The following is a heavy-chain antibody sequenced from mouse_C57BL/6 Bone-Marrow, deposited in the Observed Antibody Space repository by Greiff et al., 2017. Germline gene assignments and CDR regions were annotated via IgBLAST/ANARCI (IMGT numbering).Heavy chain of an antibody. CDR2: INPGSGGP. V-gene: IGHV1-54*01. Sequence: QLQLKQSGAELVRPGTSVKVSCKASGYAFTHYLIEWVKQRPGQGLEWIGVINPGSGGPNYNEKFKGKATLTADKSSSTAYMQLSSLTSEDSAVYFGARSKNWDSWFAYWGQGTLVTVSA. J-gene: IGHJ3*01. CDR3: ARSKNWDSWFAY. CDR1: GYAFTHYL. D-gene: IGHD4-1*01.